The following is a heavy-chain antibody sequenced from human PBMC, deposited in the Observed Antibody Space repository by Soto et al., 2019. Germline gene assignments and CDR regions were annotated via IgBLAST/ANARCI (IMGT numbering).Heavy chain of an antibody. CDR1: GFTFSGYA. CDR2: ISGSGDST. D-gene: IGHD2-15*01. CDR3: AKDLVEVVAATPGDAFDI. J-gene: IGHJ3*02. V-gene: IGHV3-23*01. Sequence: GGSLRLSCAASGFTFSGYAMSWVRQAPEKGLEWISAISGSGDSTYYADSVKGRFTISRDNSKNTLYLQMNSLRAEDTAVYYCAKDLVEVVAATPGDAFDIWGQGTMVTVSS.